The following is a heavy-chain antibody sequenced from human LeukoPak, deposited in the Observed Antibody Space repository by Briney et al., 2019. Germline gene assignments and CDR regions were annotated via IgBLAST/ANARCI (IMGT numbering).Heavy chain of an antibody. V-gene: IGHV1-2*02. Sequence: WASVKVSCKASGYTFTGYYMHWVRQAPGQGLEWMGWINPNSGGTNYAQKFQGRVTMTRDTSISTAYMELRSLRSDDTAVYYCARVDSGSYFPFDYWGQGTLVTVSS. CDR3: ARVDSGSYFPFDY. D-gene: IGHD1-26*01. CDR2: INPNSGGT. J-gene: IGHJ4*02. CDR1: GYTFTGYY.